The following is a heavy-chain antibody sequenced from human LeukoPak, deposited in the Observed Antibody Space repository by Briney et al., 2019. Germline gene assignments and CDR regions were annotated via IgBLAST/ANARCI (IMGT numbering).Heavy chain of an antibody. V-gene: IGHV4-59*01. Sequence: PSETLSLTCTVSGGSISSYYWSWIRQPPGKGLEWIGCIYYSGSTNYNPSPKSRVTISVDTSKNQFSLKLSSVTAADTAVYYCARDMGTPFDYWGQGTLVTVSS. CDR3: ARDMGTPFDY. J-gene: IGHJ4*02. D-gene: IGHD1-1*01. CDR1: GGSISSYY. CDR2: IYYSGST.